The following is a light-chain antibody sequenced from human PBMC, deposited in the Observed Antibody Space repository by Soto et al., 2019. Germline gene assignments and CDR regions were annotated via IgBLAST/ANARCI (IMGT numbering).Light chain of an antibody. J-gene: IGKJ1*01. CDR1: KSISSY. CDR2: AAS. Sequence: DIPMTQSPSSLSASVGVRVTITCRASKSISSYLNWYQQKPGKATKLLIYAASSLQSGVPSRFSGSGSGTDFTLTISSLQPEDFATYYCQQSYSTPWTFGQGTKVEIK. V-gene: IGKV1-39*01. CDR3: QQSYSTPWT.